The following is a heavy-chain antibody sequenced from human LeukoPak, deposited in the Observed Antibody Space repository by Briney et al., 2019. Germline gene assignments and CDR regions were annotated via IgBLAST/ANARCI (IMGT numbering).Heavy chain of an antibody. Sequence: SETLSLTCTVSGGSISSGSYYWSWIRQPAGKGLEWIGRIYTSGSTNYNPSLKSRVTISVDTSKNQFSLKLSSVTAADTAVYYCARDLYGSGSYYGYWGQGTLVTVSS. D-gene: IGHD3-10*01. CDR3: ARDLYGSGSYYGY. J-gene: IGHJ4*02. CDR1: GGSISSGSYY. CDR2: IYTSGST. V-gene: IGHV4-61*02.